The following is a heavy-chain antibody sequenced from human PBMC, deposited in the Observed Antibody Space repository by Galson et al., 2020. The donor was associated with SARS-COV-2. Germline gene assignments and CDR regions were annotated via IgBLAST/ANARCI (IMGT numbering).Heavy chain of an antibody. Sequence: GESLKISCAASGLIVSSNYMSWVRQAPGKGLEWVSIIYSGGSTYYADSVKGRFTISRHNSQNTLYLQMNSLRVEDTAVYYCASPIGYDFGGNFGVWGQGTLVTVSS. CDR1: GLIVSSNY. CDR3: ASPIGYDFGGNFGV. V-gene: IGHV3-53*04. D-gene: IGHD4-17*01. J-gene: IGHJ4*02. CDR2: IYSGGST.